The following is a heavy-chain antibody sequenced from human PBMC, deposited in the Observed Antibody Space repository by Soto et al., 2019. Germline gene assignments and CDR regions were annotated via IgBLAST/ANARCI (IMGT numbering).Heavy chain of an antibody. CDR2: ISGSGHAT. V-gene: IGHV3-23*01. Sequence: EVKLSESGGGFIPPGASARLSCITSGFIFDNYAMSWVRQSPRRGLEWVAAISGSGHATYYTQSVQGRFIISRDKSKKTVFLQMNNLRAEDTAVYYCAKVRYFDSSGGCANYWGLGTLVTVSS. CDR3: AKVRYFDSSGGCANY. J-gene: IGHJ4*02. CDR1: GFIFDNYA. D-gene: IGHD3-22*01.